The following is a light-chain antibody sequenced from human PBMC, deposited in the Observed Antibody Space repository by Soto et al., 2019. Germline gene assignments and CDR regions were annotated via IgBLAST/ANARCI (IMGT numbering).Light chain of an antibody. CDR1: SSDVGSYNL. V-gene: IGLV2-23*01. J-gene: IGLJ2*01. CDR2: EGS. Sequence: QSALTQPASVSGSPGQSITISCTGTSSDVGSYNLVSWYQQHPGKAPKLMIYEGSKRPSGVSNRFSGSKSGNTASLTISGLQAEDAADYYCCSYAGSSPYVVFGGGTKLTVL. CDR3: CSYAGSSPYVV.